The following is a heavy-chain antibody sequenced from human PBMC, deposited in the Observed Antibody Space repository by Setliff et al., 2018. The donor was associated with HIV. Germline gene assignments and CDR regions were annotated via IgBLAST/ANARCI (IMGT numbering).Heavy chain of an antibody. J-gene: IGHJ4*02. Sequence: PSETLSLTCTVSGHSITSDYQWGWIRQPPGKGLEWIGSIYHSGSTYYNPSLKSRVTISVDTTKSQISLKLISVTAADTAVFYCVRVDYGDYDFDYCGQGTLVTVSS. D-gene: IGHD4-17*01. CDR3: VRVDYGDYDFDY. CDR1: GHSITSDYQ. CDR2: IYHSGST. V-gene: IGHV4-38-2*02.